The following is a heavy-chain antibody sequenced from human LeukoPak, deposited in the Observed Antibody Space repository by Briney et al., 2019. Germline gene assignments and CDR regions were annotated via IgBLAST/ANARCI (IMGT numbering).Heavy chain of an antibody. CDR2: MTTDGSLQ. J-gene: IGHJ5*02. V-gene: IGHV3-30*17. CDR1: GFAFSNYA. Sequence: GGSLRLSCVASGFAFSNYARHWVRRPPGKGLEWVAVMTTDGSLQYYANSVKGRFTISRDNYKSTLFLQMNSLSAADTAVYYCGRQVAPGQWLVNLWGQGTLVTVSS. CDR3: GRQVAPGQWLVNL. D-gene: IGHD6-19*01.